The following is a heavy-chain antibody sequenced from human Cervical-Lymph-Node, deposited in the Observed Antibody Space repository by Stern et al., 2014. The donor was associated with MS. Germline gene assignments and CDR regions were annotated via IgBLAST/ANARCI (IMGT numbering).Heavy chain of an antibody. J-gene: IGHJ6*02. CDR3: ARDPMNYDNVWGTYYGLAV. D-gene: IGHD3-16*01. CDR2: IGTHTENT. V-gene: IGHV1-18*01. CDR1: GYTFTTHG. Sequence: QVQLVQSGAEVKKPGASVKVSCKASGYTFTTHGINWVRQAPGQGLEWMGGIGTHTENTNYAQRLQGRVSMTTNTSTNTAYMELRSLRSDDTAVYFCARDPMNYDNVWGTYYGLAVWGQGTTVTVSS.